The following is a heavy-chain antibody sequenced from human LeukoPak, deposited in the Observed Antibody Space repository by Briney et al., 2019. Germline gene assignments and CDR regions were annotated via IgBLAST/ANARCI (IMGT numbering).Heavy chain of an antibody. CDR3: ARANYYDTSGYYPLLTFDY. Sequence: SETLSLTCTVSSGSISSFYWNWIRQPPGKGLEWIGYIYYSGSTNYNPSLKSRVTISVDTSKNQFSLKLSSVTAADTAVYYCARANYYDTSGYYPLLTFDYWGQGTLVTVSS. V-gene: IGHV4-59*01. D-gene: IGHD3-22*01. CDR1: SGSISSFY. CDR2: IYYSGST. J-gene: IGHJ4*02.